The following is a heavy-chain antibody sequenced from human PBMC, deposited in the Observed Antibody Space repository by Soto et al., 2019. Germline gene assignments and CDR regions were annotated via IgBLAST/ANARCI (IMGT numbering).Heavy chain of an antibody. Sequence: GGSLRLSCAASGFTFSNAWMSWVRQAPGKGLEWVGRIRSKTDGGTTDYAAPVKGRFTISRDDSKNTLYLQMNSLKTEDTAVYYCTTGRGDRLLWFGELLSPYFDYWGQGTLVTVSS. CDR1: GFTFSNAW. V-gene: IGHV3-15*01. CDR2: IRSKTDGGTT. CDR3: TTGRGDRLLWFGELLSPYFDY. J-gene: IGHJ4*02. D-gene: IGHD3-10*01.